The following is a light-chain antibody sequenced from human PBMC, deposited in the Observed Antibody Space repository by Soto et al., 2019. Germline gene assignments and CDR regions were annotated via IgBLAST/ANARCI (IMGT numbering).Light chain of an antibody. V-gene: IGLV2-18*01. CDR3: SLYTSSSTFGV. CDR1: SSDVGSYNR. J-gene: IGLJ1*01. Sequence: QSALTQPPSVSGSPGQSVTISCTGTSSDVGSYNRVSWYQQPPGTAPKLMIYEVSNRPSGVPDRFSGSKSGNTASLTISGLQAEDEADYYCSLYTSSSTFGVFGTGTKVTVL. CDR2: EVS.